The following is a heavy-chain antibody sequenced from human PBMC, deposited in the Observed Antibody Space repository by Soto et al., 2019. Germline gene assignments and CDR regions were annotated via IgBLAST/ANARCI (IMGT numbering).Heavy chain of an antibody. V-gene: IGHV1-18*01. CDR1: GYTFTSYS. Sequence: QVQLVQSGAEVKKPGASVKVSCKASGYTFTSYSITWVRQAPGQGLEWMGWISAHNGNTKYAQKLQGRVTMTTDTSTSTAYMEVRSLRSDDTAVYYCARDTAMALADAWGQGTLVTVSS. D-gene: IGHD5-18*01. CDR2: ISAHNGNT. J-gene: IGHJ4*02. CDR3: ARDTAMALADA.